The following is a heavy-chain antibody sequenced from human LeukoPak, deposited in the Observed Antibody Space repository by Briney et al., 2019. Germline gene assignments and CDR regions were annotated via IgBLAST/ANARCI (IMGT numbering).Heavy chain of an antibody. CDR3: ARGSGGALYYYYYYMDV. D-gene: IGHD2-15*01. CDR2: IYTSGST. Sequence: PSETLSLTCTVSGGSISSYYWSWIRQPAGKGLEWIGRIYTSGSTNYNPSLKSRVTMSVDTSKNQFSLKLSSVTAADTAVYYCARGSGGALYYYYYYMDVWGKGTTVTVSS. J-gene: IGHJ6*03. CDR1: GGSISSYY. V-gene: IGHV4-4*07.